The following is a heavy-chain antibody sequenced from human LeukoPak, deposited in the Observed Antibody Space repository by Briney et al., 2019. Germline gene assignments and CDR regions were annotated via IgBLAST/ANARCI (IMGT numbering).Heavy chain of an antibody. CDR3: ASARTSSRSWFTFDY. D-gene: IGHD6-13*01. J-gene: IGHJ4*02. CDR1: GGSISSSSYY. V-gene: IGHV4-39*01. CDR2: IYYSGST. Sequence: PSETLSLTCTVSGGSISSSSYYWGWIRQPPGKGLEWIGSIYYSGSTYYNPSLKSRVTISVDTSKNQLSLKLSSVTAADTAAYYCASARTSSRSWFTFDYWGQGILVTVSS.